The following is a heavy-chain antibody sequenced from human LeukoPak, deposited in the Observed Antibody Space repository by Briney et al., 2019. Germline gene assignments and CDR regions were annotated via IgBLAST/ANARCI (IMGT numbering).Heavy chain of an antibody. Sequence: GGSLRLSCADSGFTFSSYAMSWVRQAPGKGLEWVSAISGSGGSTYYADSVKGRFTISRDNSKNTLYLQMNSLRAEDTAVYYCAKDDRTMVRRVIRRLWDYWGQGTLVTVSS. CDR3: AKDDRTMVRRVIRRLWDY. CDR2: ISGSGGST. D-gene: IGHD3-10*01. CDR1: GFTFSSYA. V-gene: IGHV3-23*01. J-gene: IGHJ4*02.